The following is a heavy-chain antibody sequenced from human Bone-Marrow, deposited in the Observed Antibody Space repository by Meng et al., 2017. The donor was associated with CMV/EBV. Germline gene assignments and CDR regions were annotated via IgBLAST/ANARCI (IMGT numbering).Heavy chain of an antibody. CDR3: ARDRRYCSSTSCYRRPLIEAFDI. D-gene: IGHD2-2*01. J-gene: IGHJ3*02. Sequence: GGSLRLSCAASGFTVSSNYMSWVRQAPGKGLEWVSVIYSGGSTYYADSVKGRFTISRDNSKNTLYLQMNSLRAEDTAVYYCARDRRYCSSTSCYRRPLIEAFDIWGQGTMVTVSS. CDR1: GFTVSSNY. CDR2: IYSGGST. V-gene: IGHV3-53*01.